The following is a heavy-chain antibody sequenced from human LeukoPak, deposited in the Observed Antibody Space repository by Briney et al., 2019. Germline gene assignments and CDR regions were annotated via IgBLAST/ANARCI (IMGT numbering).Heavy chain of an antibody. V-gene: IGHV4-4*02. Sequence: SETLSLACAVSGGSISSSNWWSWVRQPPGKGLEWIGEIYHSGSTNYNPSLKSRVTISVDKSKNQFSLKLSSVTAADTAVYYCARGKYYYGSGSSNWFDPWGQGTLVTVSS. J-gene: IGHJ5*02. CDR3: ARGKYYYGSGSSNWFDP. CDR2: IYHSGST. CDR1: GGSISSSNW. D-gene: IGHD3-10*01.